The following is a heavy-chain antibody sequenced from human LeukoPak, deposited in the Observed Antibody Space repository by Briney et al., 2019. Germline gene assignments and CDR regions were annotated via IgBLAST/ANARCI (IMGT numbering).Heavy chain of an antibody. D-gene: IGHD1-14*01. CDR2: IGPAGTDR. CDR3: ATETIGRHYDY. CDR1: GLTFSTSG. V-gene: IGHV3-21*01. J-gene: IGHJ4*02. Sequence: MPGGSLRLSCTTSGLTFSTSGFNWVRQAPGKGLEWVSSIGPAGTDRYYADSVRGRFTISRDNAKNSMYLQMDSLRDEDTAVYYCATETIGRHYDYWGQGTLLTVSS.